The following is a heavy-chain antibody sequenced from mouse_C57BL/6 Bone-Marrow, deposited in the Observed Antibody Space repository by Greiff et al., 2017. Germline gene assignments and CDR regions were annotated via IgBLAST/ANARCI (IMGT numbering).Heavy chain of an antibody. CDR3: ARQAPYYYGSEYYFDY. CDR2: ISNGGGST. J-gene: IGHJ2*01. CDR1: GFTFSDYY. V-gene: IGHV5-12*01. D-gene: IGHD1-1*01. Sequence: EVQLVESGGGLVQPGGSLKLSCAASGFTFSDYYMYWVRQTPEKRLEWVAYISNGGGSTYYPDTVKGRFTISRDNAKNTLYLQMSRLKSEDTGMYYCARQAPYYYGSEYYFDYWGQGTTLTVSS.